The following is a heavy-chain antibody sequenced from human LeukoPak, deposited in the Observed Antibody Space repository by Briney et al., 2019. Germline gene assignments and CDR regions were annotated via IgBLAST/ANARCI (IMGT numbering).Heavy chain of an antibody. V-gene: IGHV1-69*13. CDR1: GGTFSSYA. D-gene: IGHD3-10*01. CDR2: IIPIFGTA. CDR3: ARDLRGYYGSGSPGHDAFNI. Sequence: SVKVSCKASGGTFSSYAISWVRQAPGQGLEWMGGIIPIFGTANYAQKFQGRVTITADESTSTAYMELSSLRSEDTAVYYCARDLRGYYGSGSPGHDAFNIWGQGTMVTVSS. J-gene: IGHJ3*02.